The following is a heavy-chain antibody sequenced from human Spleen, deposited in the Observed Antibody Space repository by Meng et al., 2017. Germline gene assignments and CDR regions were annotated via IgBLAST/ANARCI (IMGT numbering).Heavy chain of an antibody. CDR2: ISGSGGST. D-gene: IGHD3-22*01. J-gene: IGHJ4*02. V-gene: IGHV3-23*01. CDR1: GFTFSSYA. CDR3: ATGYYYDSSGYLIDY. Sequence: EVQLLESGGGLVQPGGSLRLSCAASGFTFSSYAMSWVRQAPGKGLEWVSAISGSGGSTYYADSVKGRFTISRDNSKNTLYLQMNSLRAEDTAVYYCATGYYYDSSGYLIDYWGQGTLVTVSS.